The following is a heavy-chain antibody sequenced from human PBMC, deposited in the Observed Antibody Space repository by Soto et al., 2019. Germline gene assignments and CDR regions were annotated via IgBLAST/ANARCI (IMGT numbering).Heavy chain of an antibody. CDR2: ISYDGSNK. CDR1: GFTFSSYG. V-gene: IGHV3-30*18. Sequence: PGGSLRLSCAASGFTFSSYGMHWVRQGTGKGLEWVAVISYDGSNKYYADSVKGRFTISRDNSKNTLYLQMNSLRAEDTAVYYCAKDGYYYDSSGYLDYFDYWGQGTLVTVS. CDR3: AKDGYYYDSSGYLDYFDY. D-gene: IGHD3-22*01. J-gene: IGHJ4*02.